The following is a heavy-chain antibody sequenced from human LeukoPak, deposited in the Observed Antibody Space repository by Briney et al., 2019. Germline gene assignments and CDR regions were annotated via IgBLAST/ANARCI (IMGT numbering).Heavy chain of an antibody. CDR3: EKSVSSWYFQNIYQDYYMDV. CDR1: GFTFSIYA. CDR2: LIDSGGSP. J-gene: IGHJ6*03. Sequence: GGSLRLSCAASGFTFSIYAMICPRPPPGKSLEWVSSLIDSGGSPHSADSVKGRFTISRDNYKNPPYLQINSLRAQDTALYCCEKSVSSWYFQNIYQDYYMDVWGKGTTVTVSS. D-gene: IGHD6-13*01. V-gene: IGHV3-23*01.